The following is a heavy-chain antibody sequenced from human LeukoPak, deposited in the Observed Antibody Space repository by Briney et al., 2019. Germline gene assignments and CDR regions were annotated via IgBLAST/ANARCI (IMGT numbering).Heavy chain of an antibody. Sequence: SETLSLTCTVSGGSISNYYWSWIRQPPGKGLEWIGYIYYSGSTNYNPSLKSRVTISVDTSKNQFSLKLTSVTAADTAVYYCAREVVAAAGTVDYWGQGTLVTVSS. CDR2: IYYSGST. CDR1: GGSISNYY. V-gene: IGHV4-59*01. J-gene: IGHJ4*02. D-gene: IGHD6-13*01. CDR3: AREVVAAAGTVDY.